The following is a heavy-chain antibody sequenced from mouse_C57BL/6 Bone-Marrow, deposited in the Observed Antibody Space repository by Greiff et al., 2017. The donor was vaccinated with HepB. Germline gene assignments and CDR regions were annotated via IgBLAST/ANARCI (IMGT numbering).Heavy chain of an antibody. V-gene: IGHV1-74*01. CDR1: GYTFTSYW. D-gene: IGHD2-2*01. CDR3: GIRAYGYDGPWFAY. CDR2: IHPSDSDT. J-gene: IGHJ3*01. Sequence: VQLQQPGAELVKPGASVKVSCKASGYTFTSYWMHWVKQRPGQGLEWIGRIHPSDSDTNYNQKFKGKATLTVDKSSSTAYMQLSSLTSEDSAVYYCGIRAYGYDGPWFAYWGQGTLVTVSA.